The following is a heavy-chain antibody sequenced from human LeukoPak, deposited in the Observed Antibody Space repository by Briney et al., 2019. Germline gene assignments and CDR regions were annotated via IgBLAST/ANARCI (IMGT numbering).Heavy chain of an antibody. V-gene: IGHV1-24*01. Sequence: ASVKVSCKVSGYTLTELSMHWVRQAPGKGLEWMGGFDPEDGETIYAQKFQGRVTMTEDTSTDTAYMELSSLRSEDTAVYYCATGGVYSSSWYSPFLGYWGQGTLVTVSS. D-gene: IGHD6-13*01. CDR1: GYTLTELS. CDR2: FDPEDGET. CDR3: ATGGVYSSSWYSPFLGY. J-gene: IGHJ4*02.